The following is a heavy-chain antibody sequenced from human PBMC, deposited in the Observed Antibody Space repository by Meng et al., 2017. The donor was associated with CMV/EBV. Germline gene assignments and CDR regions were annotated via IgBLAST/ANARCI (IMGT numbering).Heavy chain of an antibody. Sequence: GESLKISCAASGFTFDDYGMSWVRQAPGKGLEWVSGINWNGGSTGYADSVKGRFTISRDNSKNTLYLQMNSLRGEDTAVYYCAREGAGTIYGMDVWGQGTTVTVSS. J-gene: IGHJ6*02. V-gene: IGHV3-20*04. D-gene: IGHD1-1*01. CDR1: GFTFDDYG. CDR2: INWNGGST. CDR3: AREGAGTIYGMDV.